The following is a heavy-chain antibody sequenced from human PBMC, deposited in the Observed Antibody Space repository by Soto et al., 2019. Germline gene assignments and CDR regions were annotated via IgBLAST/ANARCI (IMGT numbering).Heavy chain of an antibody. D-gene: IGHD5-12*01. Sequence: SETLSLTCTVSGGSISSYYWSWIRQPPGKGLEWIGYIYYSGSTNYNPSLKSRVTISVDTSKNQFSLKLSSVTAADTAVYSCARRERDGYNSRFDYWGQGTLVTVSS. CDR3: ARRERDGYNSRFDY. J-gene: IGHJ4*02. V-gene: IGHV4-59*08. CDR1: GGSISSYY. CDR2: IYYSGST.